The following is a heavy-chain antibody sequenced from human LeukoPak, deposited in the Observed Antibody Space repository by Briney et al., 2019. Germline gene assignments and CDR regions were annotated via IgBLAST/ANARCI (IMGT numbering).Heavy chain of an antibody. CDR1: GDSVSTSHYY. Sequence: SETLSLTCSVSGDSVSTSHYYWGWIRQPPGRGLEWIGNVYYSGTTYSNPSLRSRVSISVDTSRNQFSLKLSSVTAADTAVYYCARGADKTRAFDIWGQGTMVTVSS. V-gene: IGHV4-39*07. CDR3: ARGADKTRAFDI. J-gene: IGHJ3*02. CDR2: VYYSGTT.